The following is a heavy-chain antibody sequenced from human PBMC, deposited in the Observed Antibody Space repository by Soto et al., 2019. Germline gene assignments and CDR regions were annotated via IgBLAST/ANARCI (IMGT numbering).Heavy chain of an antibody. Sequence: SETLSLTCTVSGGSIRNYYWSWIRQPPGKGLEWMGYIYYSGSTNYNPSLKSRVTISVDTSKNQFSLKLSSVTAADTAVYYCARGSNDFWSGYYSRYYYYYMDVWGKGTTVTVSS. CDR2: IYYSGST. J-gene: IGHJ6*03. D-gene: IGHD3-3*01. CDR3: ARGSNDFWSGYYSRYYYYYMDV. V-gene: IGHV4-59*01. CDR1: GGSIRNYY.